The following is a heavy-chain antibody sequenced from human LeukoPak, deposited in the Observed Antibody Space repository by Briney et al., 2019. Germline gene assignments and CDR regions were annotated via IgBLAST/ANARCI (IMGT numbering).Heavy chain of an antibody. Sequence: GGSLRLSCAASGSTFSSYAMSWVRQAPGKGLEWVSAISGSGGSTYYADSVKGRFTISRDNSKNTLYLQMNSLRAEDTAVYYCAKDVSGYYYTGAFDIWGQGTMVTVSS. CDR1: GSTFSSYA. J-gene: IGHJ3*02. D-gene: IGHD3-22*01. V-gene: IGHV3-23*01. CDR2: ISGSGGST. CDR3: AKDVSGYYYTGAFDI.